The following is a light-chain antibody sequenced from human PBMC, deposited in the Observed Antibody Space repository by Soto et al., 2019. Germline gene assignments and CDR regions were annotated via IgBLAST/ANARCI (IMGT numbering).Light chain of an antibody. CDR2: GAF. J-gene: IGKJ5*01. CDR3: QQYDKWPPIT. V-gene: IGKV3-15*01. Sequence: EIVMTQSPATLSVSPGERVTLSSRASQSVSSNLAWYQQKPGQAPRLLIYGAFTRATDIPARFSGSGSGTDFSLTISSLQSEDCAVYYCQQYDKWPPITFGQGTRLEIK. CDR1: QSVSSN.